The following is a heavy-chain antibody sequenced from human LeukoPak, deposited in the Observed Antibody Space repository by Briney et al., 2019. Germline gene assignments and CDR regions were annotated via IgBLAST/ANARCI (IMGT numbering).Heavy chain of an antibody. CDR1: GGSISSGGYY. V-gene: IGHV4-31*03. Sequence: NTSQTLPLTCTVSGGSISSGGYYWSWIRQHPGKGLEWIGYIYYSGSTYYNPSLKSRVTISVDTSKNQFSLKLSSVTAADTAVYYCARVLTDQLLAMDVWGQGTTATVSS. CDR2: IYYSGST. CDR3: ARVLTDQLLAMDV. D-gene: IGHD2-2*01. J-gene: IGHJ6*02.